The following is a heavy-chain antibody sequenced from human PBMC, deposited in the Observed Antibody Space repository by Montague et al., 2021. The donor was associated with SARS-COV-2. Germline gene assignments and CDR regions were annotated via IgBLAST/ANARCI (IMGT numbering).Heavy chain of an antibody. D-gene: IGHD3-10*01. CDR2: IYHSGST. CDR3: ARGTIWFGELLTLWYFDY. CDR1: GGSISSSTW. V-gene: IGHV4-4*02. Sequence: SETLSLTCAVSGGSISSSTWWRWVRPPPGTGLAWIGEIYHSGSTNYNPSLKSRVTISVDKSKNQFSLKLSSVTAADTAVYYCARGTIWFGELLTLWYFDYWGQGTLVTVSS. J-gene: IGHJ4*02.